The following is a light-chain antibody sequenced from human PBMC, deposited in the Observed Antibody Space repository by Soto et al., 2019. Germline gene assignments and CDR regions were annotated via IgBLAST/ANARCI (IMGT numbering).Light chain of an antibody. CDR3: AAWDDSLDGPI. J-gene: IGLJ1*01. CDR2: NNN. CDR1: GSNIGSNS. Sequence: QSVLTQPPSASGTPGQRVTIFCSGSGSNIGSNSVNWYQQLPGTAPKLLIYNNNQRPSGVPDRFSGSKSGTSAALAISGLQSEDESDYYCAAWDDSLDGPIFGTGTKLTVL. V-gene: IGLV1-44*01.